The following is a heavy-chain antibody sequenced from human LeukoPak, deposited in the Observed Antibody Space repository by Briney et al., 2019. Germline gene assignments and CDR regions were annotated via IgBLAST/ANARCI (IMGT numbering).Heavy chain of an antibody. CDR1: GYSFTSYW. CDR3: ARHECSSTSCWHAFDI. J-gene: IGHJ3*02. Sequence: GESLKISCKGSGYSFTSYWIGWVRPMPGKGLEWMGIIYPGDSDTRYSPSFQGQVTISADKSISTAYLQWSSLKASDTAMYYCARHECSSTSCWHAFDIWGQGTMVTVSS. V-gene: IGHV5-51*01. CDR2: IYPGDSDT. D-gene: IGHD2-2*01.